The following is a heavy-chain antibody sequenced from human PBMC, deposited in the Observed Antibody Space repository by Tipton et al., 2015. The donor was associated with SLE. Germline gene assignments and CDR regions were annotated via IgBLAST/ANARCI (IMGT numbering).Heavy chain of an antibody. V-gene: IGHV4-59*11. CDR3: ARGGRRAFDI. CDR1: GGSISSHY. D-gene: IGHD3-16*01. J-gene: IGHJ3*02. CDR2: IYYSGST. Sequence: TLSLTCTVSGGSISSHYWSWIRQPPGKGLESIGYIYYSGSTNYHPSLKSRVTISVDTSKNQFSLKLSSVTAADTDVYYCARGGRRAFDIWGQATLLTRSS.